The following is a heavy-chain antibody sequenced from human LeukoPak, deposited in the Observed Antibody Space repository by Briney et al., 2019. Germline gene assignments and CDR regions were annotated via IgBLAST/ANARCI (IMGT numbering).Heavy chain of an antibody. CDR3: ARLPNYGGNNDFFDY. V-gene: IGHV3-48*01. D-gene: IGHD4-23*01. CDR2: ISSSSSTM. CDR1: GFTFSSYS. J-gene: IGHJ4*02. Sequence: GGSLRLSCAASGFTFSSYSMNWVRQAPVKGLEWVSYISSSSSTMYYADSVKGRFTISRDNAKNSLYLQMNSLRAEDTAVYYCARLPNYGGNNDFFDYWGQGTLVTVSS.